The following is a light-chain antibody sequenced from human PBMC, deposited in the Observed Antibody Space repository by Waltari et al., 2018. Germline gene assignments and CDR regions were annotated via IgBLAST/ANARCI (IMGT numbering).Light chain of an antibody. CDR3: QQSYSTLWT. Sequence: DIHMTQSPSSLSASVGDRVTITCRASQSISSYLNWDQQKPGKAPKLLIYAASSLQSGVPSRFSGSGAGTDFTLTISSLQPEDFATYYCQQSYSTLWTFGQGTKVGIK. V-gene: IGKV1-39*01. CDR2: AAS. J-gene: IGKJ1*01. CDR1: QSISSY.